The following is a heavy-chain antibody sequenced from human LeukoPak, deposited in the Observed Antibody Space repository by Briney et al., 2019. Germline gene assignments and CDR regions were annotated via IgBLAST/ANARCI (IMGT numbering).Heavy chain of an antibody. CDR2: ISTSSSYI. D-gene: IGHD2-15*01. CDR3: ARDGRLLNYNMDV. J-gene: IGHJ6*03. CDR1: GFTFNRYS. Sequence: GGSLRLSCAASGFTFNRYSMNWVRQAPGKGLAWVSSISTSSSYIYYADSVKGRFTISRDNAKKSMYLQMNSLRAEDTAVYYCARDGRLLNYNMDVWGKGTTVTVSS. V-gene: IGHV3-21*01.